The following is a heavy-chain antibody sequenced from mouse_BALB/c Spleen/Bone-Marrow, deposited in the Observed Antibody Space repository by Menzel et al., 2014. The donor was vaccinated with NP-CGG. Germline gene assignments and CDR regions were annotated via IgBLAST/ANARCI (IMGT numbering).Heavy chain of an antibody. D-gene: IGHD2-1*01. CDR2: IRNKANGYTT. CDR3: ARDYGNYVRFAY. CDR1: GFTFTDYY. V-gene: IGHV7-3*02. Sequence: EVQLVESGGGLVQPGGSLRLSCATSGFTFTDYYMSWVRQPPGKALEWLGFIRNKANGYTTEYSASVKGRFTISRDNSKSILYLQMNTLRAEDSATYYCARDYGNYVRFAYWGQGTLVTVSA. J-gene: IGHJ3*01.